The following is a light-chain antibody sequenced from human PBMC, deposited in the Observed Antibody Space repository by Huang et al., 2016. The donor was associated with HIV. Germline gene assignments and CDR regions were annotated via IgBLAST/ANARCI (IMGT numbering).Light chain of an antibody. V-gene: IGKV1-39*01. J-gene: IGKJ4*01. Sequence: DTQMTQSPSSLSASVGDKVTITCRASQSISRYLNWYQQQLGKAPKLLIYNTSSLESGVPSRFSGSGSGTHFTLTISSLQPEDFAIYYCQQTYSTPTFGGGTKVEIK. CDR3: QQTYSTPT. CDR2: NTS. CDR1: QSISRY.